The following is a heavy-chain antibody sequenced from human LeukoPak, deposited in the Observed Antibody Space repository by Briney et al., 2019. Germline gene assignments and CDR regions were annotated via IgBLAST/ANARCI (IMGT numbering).Heavy chain of an antibody. J-gene: IGHJ4*02. D-gene: IGHD1-1*01. Sequence: GGSLRLSCAASGFTFFSAWMSWVRQAPGKGLEWVGRIKSKIDGETTDYAAPVKGRFTISRDDSRNMLFLQMNSLKTADTALYYCAADIVGTSGTTWDYWGQGALVTVSS. V-gene: IGHV3-15*01. CDR2: IKSKIDGETT. CDR3: AADIVGTSGTTWDY. CDR1: GFTFFSAW.